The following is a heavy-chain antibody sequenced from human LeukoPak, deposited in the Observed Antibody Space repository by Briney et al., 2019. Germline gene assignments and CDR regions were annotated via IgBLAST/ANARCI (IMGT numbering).Heavy chain of an antibody. D-gene: IGHD3-10*01. CDR2: INPNSGGT. V-gene: IGHV1-2*02. J-gene: IGHJ4*02. CDR3: ARDSGADYYGSGSYYNLDY. CDR1: GYTFTGYY. Sequence: GASVKVSCKASGYTFTGYYMHWVRQAPGQGLEWMGWINPNSGGTNYAQKFQGRVTMTRDTSISTAYMELSRLRSDDTAVYYCARDSGADYYGSGSYYNLDYWGQGTLVTVSS.